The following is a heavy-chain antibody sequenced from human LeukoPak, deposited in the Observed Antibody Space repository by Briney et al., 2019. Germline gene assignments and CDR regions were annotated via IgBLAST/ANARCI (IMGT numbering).Heavy chain of an antibody. CDR3: AKGVGTFDY. J-gene: IGHJ4*02. D-gene: IGHD2-21*02. V-gene: IGHV3-23*01. Sequence: PGGSLILSCVVSGFTFSSYAMSWVRQAPVKGLEWVSAISGSGGSTYYADSVKGRFTISRDNSKNTLYVQMNSLRAEDTAVYYCAKGVGTFDYWGQGTLVTVSS. CDR2: ISGSGGST. CDR1: GFTFSSYA.